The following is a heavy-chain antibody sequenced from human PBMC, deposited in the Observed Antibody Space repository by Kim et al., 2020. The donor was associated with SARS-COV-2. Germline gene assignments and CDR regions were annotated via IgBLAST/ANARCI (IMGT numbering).Heavy chain of an antibody. CDR3: TRGNRFDP. V-gene: IGHV6-1*01. CDR2: KWYN. Sequence: KWYNEYAVSVKSRITINPDTSKNQFSLQLNSVTPEDTAVYYCTRGNRFDPWGQGTLVTVSS. J-gene: IGHJ5*02.